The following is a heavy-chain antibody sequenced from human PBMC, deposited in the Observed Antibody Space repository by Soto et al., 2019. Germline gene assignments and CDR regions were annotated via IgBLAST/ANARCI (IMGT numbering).Heavy chain of an antibody. D-gene: IGHD2-8*02. CDR3: ADGGVYYYYYGMDV. CDR1: GFTFSSYA. J-gene: IGHJ6*02. V-gene: IGHV3-23*01. CDR2: ISGSGGST. Sequence: EVQLLESGGGLVQPGGSLRLSCAASGFTFSSYAMSWVRQAPGKGLEWVSAISGSGGSTYYADSVKGRFTISRDNSKNTLYLQMNSLRAEDTAVYYYADGGVYYYYYGMDVWGQGTTVTVSS.